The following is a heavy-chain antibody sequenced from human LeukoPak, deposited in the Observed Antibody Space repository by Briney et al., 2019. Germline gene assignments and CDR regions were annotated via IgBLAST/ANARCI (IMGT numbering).Heavy chain of an antibody. CDR2: INHSGST. J-gene: IGHJ4*02. D-gene: IGHD3-10*01. Sequence: SETLSLTCAVYGGSFSGYYWSWIRQPPGKGLEWIGEINHSGSTNYNPSLKSRVTISVDTPKNQFSLKLSSVTAADTAVYYCARAAIRSSPIYGSGSYFDYWGQGTLVTVSS. V-gene: IGHV4-34*01. CDR3: ARAAIRSSPIYGSGSYFDY. CDR1: GGSFSGYY.